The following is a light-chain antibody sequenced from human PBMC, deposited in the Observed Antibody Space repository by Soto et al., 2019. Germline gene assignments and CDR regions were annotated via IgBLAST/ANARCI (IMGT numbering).Light chain of an antibody. V-gene: IGLV2-14*01. Sequence: QSVLTQPASVSGPPGQSITISCSGSSSDVGGYDYVSWYQQHPGKAPKLIIYEVSNRPSGISNRFSGSKSGNTASLTISGLQAEDEADYYCLSYTSTNTRVFCGGTKVTVL. J-gene: IGLJ3*02. CDR2: EVS. CDR3: LSYTSTNTRV. CDR1: SSDVGGYDY.